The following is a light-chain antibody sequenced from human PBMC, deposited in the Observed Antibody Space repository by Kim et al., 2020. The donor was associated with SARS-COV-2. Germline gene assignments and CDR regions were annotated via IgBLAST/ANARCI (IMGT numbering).Light chain of an antibody. J-gene: IGLJ2*01. CDR1: KLGDKY. V-gene: IGLV3-1*01. CDR2: QDS. Sequence: VSPGQTASITCSGDKLGDKYACWYQQKPGQSPVMVIYQDSKRPSGIPERFSGSNSGNTATLTISGTQAMDEADYYCQAWDSSTAVVFGGGTQLTVL. CDR3: QAWDSSTAVV.